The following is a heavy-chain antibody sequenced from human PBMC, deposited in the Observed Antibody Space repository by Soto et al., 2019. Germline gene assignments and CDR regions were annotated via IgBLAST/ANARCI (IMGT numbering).Heavy chain of an antibody. Sequence: QVQLVQSGAEVKKPGSSVKVSCKASGGTFSSYTINWVRQAPGQGLEWMGRIIPILGIANYAHKFQGRVTITADKSTSTAYMELSSLRSEDTAVYYCARDDVDILGEDWCDPWGQGTLVTVSS. D-gene: IGHD3-16*01. CDR2: IIPILGIA. CDR3: ARDDVDILGEDWCDP. J-gene: IGHJ5*02. V-gene: IGHV1-69*08. CDR1: GGTFSSYT.